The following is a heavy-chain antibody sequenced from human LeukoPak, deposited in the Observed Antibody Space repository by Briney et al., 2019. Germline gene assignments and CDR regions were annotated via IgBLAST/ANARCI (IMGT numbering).Heavy chain of an antibody. V-gene: IGHV4-30-2*02. D-gene: IGHD5-18*01. J-gene: IGHJ4*02. Sequence: KASETLSLTCTVSGGSISSGGYYWSWIRQPPGKGLEWIGYIYHSGSTYYSPSLKSRVTISVDTSKNQFSLKLSSVTAADTAVYYCARSTAMVRFDYWGQGTPVTVSS. CDR2: IYHSGST. CDR3: ARSTAMVRFDY. CDR1: GGSISSGGYY.